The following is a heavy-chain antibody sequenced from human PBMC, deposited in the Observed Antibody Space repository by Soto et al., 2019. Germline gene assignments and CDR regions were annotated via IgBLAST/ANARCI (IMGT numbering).Heavy chain of an antibody. CDR1: GYTLAELS. CDR2: FDPEDGET. CDR3: ARSSPKFYDYIWGSYPQNWFDP. V-gene: IGHV1-24*01. Sequence: ASVKVSCKVSGYTLAELSRHWVRQAPGKGLEWMGGFDPEDGETIYAQKFQGRVTMTEDTSTDTAYMELSSLRSEDTAVYYCARSSPKFYDYIWGSYPQNWFDPWGQGTLVTVSS. J-gene: IGHJ5*02. D-gene: IGHD3-16*02.